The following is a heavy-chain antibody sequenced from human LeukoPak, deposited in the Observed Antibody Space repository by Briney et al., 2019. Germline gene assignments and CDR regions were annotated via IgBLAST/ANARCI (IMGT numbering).Heavy chain of an antibody. V-gene: IGHV3-7*01. CDR1: GFTFSSYW. CDR2: IKQDGSEK. D-gene: IGHD2-21*02. J-gene: IGHJ4*02. Sequence: GGSLRLSCAASGFTFSSYWMSCVRQAPGKGLEWVANIKQDGSEKYYVDSVEGRFTISRDNAKNSLYLQMNSLRAEDTALYYCVRDPSAYCGGDCPDYWGQGTLVTVSS. CDR3: VRDPSAYCGGDCPDY.